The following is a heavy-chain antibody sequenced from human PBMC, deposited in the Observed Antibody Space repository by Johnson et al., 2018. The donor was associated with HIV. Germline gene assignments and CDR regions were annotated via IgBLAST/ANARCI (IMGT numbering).Heavy chain of an antibody. CDR2: IWYDGSNE. CDR1: GFTFSSYG. CDR3: ARLRGAFDI. Sequence: QLVESGGGVVQPGRSLRLSCAASGFTFSSYGMHWVRQAPGKGLEWVAVIWYDGSNEHYADSVKGRFTISRDNSKNTLYLQINSLRAEDTAVYYCARLRGAFDIWGQGTMVTVSS. J-gene: IGHJ3*02. V-gene: IGHV3-33*01.